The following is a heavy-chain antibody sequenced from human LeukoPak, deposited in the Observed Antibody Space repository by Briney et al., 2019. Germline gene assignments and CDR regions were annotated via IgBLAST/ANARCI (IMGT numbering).Heavy chain of an antibody. CDR2: KYARGSS. CDR1: GGSISNYY. J-gene: IGHJ3*02. V-gene: IGHV4-4*07. Sequence: SETLSLTCTVSGGSISNYYWSWIRQPAGKGLEWIGRKYARGSSYYNPPVQSRVTMSVDTSKNQFSLKLRSVTAADTAVYYCARGRYCSADICTGGDSFDIWGQGTMVSVSP. CDR3: ARGRYCSADICTGGDSFDI. D-gene: IGHD2-15*01.